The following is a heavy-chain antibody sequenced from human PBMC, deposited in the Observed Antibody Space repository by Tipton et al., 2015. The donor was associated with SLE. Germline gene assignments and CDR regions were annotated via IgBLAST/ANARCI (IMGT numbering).Heavy chain of an antibody. CDR3: ARQDYDFWTGDYDS. D-gene: IGHD3-3*01. CDR2: IYHGGNT. CDR1: GGSFSGYY. V-gene: IGHV4-34*09. Sequence: TLSLTCAVYGGSFSGYYWSWIRQHPGKGLEWVGYIYHGGNTSYNPSLKRRVPISVDTSKNQFSLKLRSVTAADTAVYYCARQDYDFWTGDYDSWGQGTLVTVSS. J-gene: IGHJ4*02.